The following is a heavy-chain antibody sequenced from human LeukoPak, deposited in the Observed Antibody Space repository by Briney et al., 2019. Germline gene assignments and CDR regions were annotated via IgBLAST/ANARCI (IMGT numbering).Heavy chain of an antibody. CDR3: ATGKWELLPTFDY. D-gene: IGHD1-26*01. Sequence: GGSLRLSCAASGFTFSSYWMSWVRQAPGKGLEWVANIKQDESAKYYVDSVKGRFTISRDNAKNSLYLEMNSLRAEDTAVYYCATGKWELLPTFDYWGQGTLVTVSS. CDR1: GFTFSSYW. CDR2: IKQDESAK. J-gene: IGHJ4*02. V-gene: IGHV3-7*01.